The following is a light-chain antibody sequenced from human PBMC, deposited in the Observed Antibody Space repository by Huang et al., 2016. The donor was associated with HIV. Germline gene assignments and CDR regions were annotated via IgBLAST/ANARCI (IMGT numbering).Light chain of an antibody. J-gene: IGKJ5*01. V-gene: IGKV1D-13*01. Sequence: AIQLTQSPSSLSASVGDRVTITCRASQGISSSLAWYQQKPGKAPKVLIYDASSWESGVPSRFSSSGSGTDFSLTSSSLQPEDFATYSCLQFNNYPLTFGQGTRLEIK. CDR3: LQFNNYPLT. CDR1: QGISSS. CDR2: DAS.